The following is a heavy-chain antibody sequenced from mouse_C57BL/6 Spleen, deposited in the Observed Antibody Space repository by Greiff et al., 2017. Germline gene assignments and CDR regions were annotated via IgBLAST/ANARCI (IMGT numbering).Heavy chain of an antibody. CDR3: AYQNGY. V-gene: IGHV1-81*01. CDR2: IYPRSGNT. CDR1: GYTFTSYG. J-gene: IGHJ2*01. Sequence: QVQLKESGAELARPGASVKLSCKASGYTFTSYGISWVKQRTGQGLEWIGEIYPRSGNTYYNEKFKGKATLTADKSSSTAYMELRSLTSEDSAVYFCAYQNGYWGQGTTLTVSS.